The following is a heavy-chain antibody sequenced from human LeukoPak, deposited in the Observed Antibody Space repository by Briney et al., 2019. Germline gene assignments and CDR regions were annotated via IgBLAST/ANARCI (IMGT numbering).Heavy chain of an antibody. V-gene: IGHV3-48*04. CDR1: GFTFSSYS. D-gene: IGHD6-13*01. Sequence: GGSLRLSCAASGFTFSSYSMNWVRQAPGKGLEWVSYIGGGGRTIYYADSVKGRFTISRDNAKNSLYLQMNSLRAEDTAVYYCARIGAGSSRDYWGQGTLVTVSS. CDR3: ARIGAGSSRDY. J-gene: IGHJ4*02. CDR2: IGGGGRTI.